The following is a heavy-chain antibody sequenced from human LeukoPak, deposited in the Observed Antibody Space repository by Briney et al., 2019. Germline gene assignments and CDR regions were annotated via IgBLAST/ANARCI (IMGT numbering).Heavy chain of an antibody. CDR2: INQDGSEK. Sequence: PGGSLRLSCAASGFTFSNSGMSWVRQAPGKGLEWVANINQDGSEKNCVDSVKGRFTISRDNAKNSLYLQMNSLRAEDTAVYYCARDGFSSGYPYDAFDIWGQGTMVTVSS. CDR1: GFTFSNSG. V-gene: IGHV3-7*05. J-gene: IGHJ3*02. CDR3: ARDGFSSGYPYDAFDI. D-gene: IGHD3-22*01.